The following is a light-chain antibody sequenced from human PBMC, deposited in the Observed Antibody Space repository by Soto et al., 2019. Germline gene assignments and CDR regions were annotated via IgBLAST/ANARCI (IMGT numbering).Light chain of an antibody. CDR2: EVG. CDR3: SSYTSGGTWV. CDR1: SSDVGGHNY. V-gene: IGLV2-14*01. J-gene: IGLJ3*02. Sequence: QSVLTQPASVSGSPGQSITISCTGTSSDVGGHNYVSWYQQHPGKAPKVMIYEVGNRPSGVSNRFSGSKSGNTASLSISGLQAEDEADYYCSSYTSGGTWVFGGGTKVTVL.